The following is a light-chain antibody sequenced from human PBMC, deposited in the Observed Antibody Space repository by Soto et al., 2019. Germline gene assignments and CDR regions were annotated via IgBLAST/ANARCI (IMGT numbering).Light chain of an antibody. CDR2: DVS. Sequence: QSALTQPASVSGSPGQSITISCTGSSSDVGGYDFVSWYQHHPGKAPRLMIFDVSNRPSAVSNRFSGSTSGNTASLTISGLQAEDEGDYYCASYTSRSTLVFGTGTKVTVL. CDR1: SSDVGGYDF. J-gene: IGLJ1*01. V-gene: IGLV2-14*03. CDR3: ASYTSRSTLV.